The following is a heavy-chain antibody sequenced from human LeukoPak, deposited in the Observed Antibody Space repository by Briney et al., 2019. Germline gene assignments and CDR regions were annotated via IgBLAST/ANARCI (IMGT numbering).Heavy chain of an antibody. V-gene: IGHV4-61*02. J-gene: IGHJ4*02. CDR3: ARVTTGGYYNY. CDR1: GGSISSGSYY. Sequence: PSQTLSLTCSVSGGSISSGSYYWRWIRQPPGRGLEWIGRIYTSGSTNYNPSLKSRVTMSFDASNNLFSLRLSSVTAADTAVYYCARVTTGGYYNYWGQGTLVTVSS. D-gene: IGHD3-22*01. CDR2: IYTSGST.